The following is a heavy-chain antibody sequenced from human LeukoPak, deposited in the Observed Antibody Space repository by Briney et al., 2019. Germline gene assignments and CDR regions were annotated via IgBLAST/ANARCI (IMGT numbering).Heavy chain of an antibody. CDR3: ARDTLVGATNFDY. CDR1: GYASSSGYY. D-gene: IGHD1-26*01. CDR2: IYHSGST. V-gene: IGHV4-38-2*02. J-gene: IGHJ4*02. Sequence: KPSETLSLTCALSGYASSSGYYWGWIRQPPGKGLEWIGSIYHSGSTYYNPSLKSRVTISVDTSKNQFSLKLSSVTAADTAVYYCARDTLVGATNFDYWGQGTLVTVSS.